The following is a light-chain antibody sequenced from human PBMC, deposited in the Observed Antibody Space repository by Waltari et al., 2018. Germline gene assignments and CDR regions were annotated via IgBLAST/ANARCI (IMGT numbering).Light chain of an antibody. V-gene: IGLV6-57*03. Sequence: NFMLTQPHSVSESPGKTVTISCTRSSGSIASNYVQWYQQRPGSAPTTVIYEDTQRPSGVPDRFSGSIDSSSNSASLTISGLKTEDEADYYCQSYDSSNQVFGGGTKLTVL. CDR3: QSYDSSNQV. J-gene: IGLJ2*01. CDR1: SGSIASNY. CDR2: EDT.